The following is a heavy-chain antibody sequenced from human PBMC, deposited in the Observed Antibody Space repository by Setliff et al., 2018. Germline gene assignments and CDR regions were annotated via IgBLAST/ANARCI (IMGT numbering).Heavy chain of an antibody. CDR2: IYYRGTT. V-gene: IGHV4-39*01. D-gene: IGHD6-19*01. CDR1: GDSISSGTYY. J-gene: IGHJ6*03. CDR3: ARASSGWYSAYYYYMDV. Sequence: SETLSLTCTVSGDSISSGTYYWSWIRQPPGKGLEWIGRIYYRGTTYYNASLRSRLTISVDTSKNQFSLKLNSVTAPDTAVYYCARASSGWYSAYYYYMDVWGKGTTVTVSS.